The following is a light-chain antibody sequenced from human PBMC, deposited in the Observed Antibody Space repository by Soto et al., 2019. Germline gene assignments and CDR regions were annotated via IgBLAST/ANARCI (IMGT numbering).Light chain of an antibody. J-gene: IGKJ1*01. CDR2: GAS. CDR1: QSIGSN. V-gene: IGKV3-15*01. Sequence: EIVFTQSPGTLSWSPGERDTLSCMASQSIGSNLAWFQQKRGQTPRLLIYGASARATGVPDRFSGSGSGTEFTLTISSLQSEDCAVYYCQQYNNWTRTFGQGTKVDIK. CDR3: QQYNNWTRT.